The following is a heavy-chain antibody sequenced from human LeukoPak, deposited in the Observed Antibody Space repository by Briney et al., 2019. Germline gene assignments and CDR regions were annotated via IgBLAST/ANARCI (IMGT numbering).Heavy chain of an antibody. D-gene: IGHD4-23*01. Sequence: SETLSPTCAVYGGSFSDFYWSWIRQPPGKGLEWIGEINHSGSTNYNPSLKSRVTVSVDTSKNQFSLKLTSVTAADTAMYYCARAQLLWNWFGPWGQGTLVTVSS. V-gene: IGHV4-34*01. CDR1: GGSFSDFY. CDR3: ARAQLLWNWFGP. J-gene: IGHJ5*02. CDR2: INHSGST.